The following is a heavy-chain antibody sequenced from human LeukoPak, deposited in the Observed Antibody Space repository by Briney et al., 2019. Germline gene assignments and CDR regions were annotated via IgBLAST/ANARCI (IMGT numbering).Heavy chain of an antibody. CDR1: GFTFSSYA. V-gene: IGHV3-23*01. J-gene: IGHJ5*02. D-gene: IGHD6-19*01. CDR3: AKGSGSGWYGWFAP. CDR2: NDASGGST. Sequence: PGGSLRLSCAASGFTFSSYAMTWVRQAPGKGLEWVSSNDASGGSTYYAASVKGRFTISRDNSKNTFFLQMNTLRAADTAVYYCAKGSGSGWYGWFAPWGQGTLVTVSS.